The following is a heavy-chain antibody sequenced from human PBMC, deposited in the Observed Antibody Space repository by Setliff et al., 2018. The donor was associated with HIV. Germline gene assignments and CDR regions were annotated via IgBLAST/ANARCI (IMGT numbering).Heavy chain of an antibody. CDR3: VRDRIEGRTVFDT. Sequence: PGGSLRLSCAASGFPFESHWMHWVRQSPGKGLVWISRISGDGTRTAYADSAKGRFTISRDNAANTLYLQVDGLRGEDSAVYYCVRDRIEGRTVFDTWGLGTLVTVSS. D-gene: IGHD2-8*02. CDR1: GFPFESHW. J-gene: IGHJ4*02. V-gene: IGHV3-74*01. CDR2: ISGDGTRT.